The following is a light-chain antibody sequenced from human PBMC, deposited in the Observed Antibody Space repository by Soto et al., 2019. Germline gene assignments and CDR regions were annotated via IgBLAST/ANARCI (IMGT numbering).Light chain of an antibody. CDR1: QNISSW. CDR3: QHYKGFSPWT. CDR2: DAS. Sequence: DIQMTPSHSALSASVGDRVTITCRASQNISSWLAWYQQKPGKAPKSLIYDASSLESGVPSRVIGSGSGTEFTRTISNLQSEDSASYYCQHYKGFSPWTFGQGNKVEI. J-gene: IGKJ1*01. V-gene: IGKV1-5*01.